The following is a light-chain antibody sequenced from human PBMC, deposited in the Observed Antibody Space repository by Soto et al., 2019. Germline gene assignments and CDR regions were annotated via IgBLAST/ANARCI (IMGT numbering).Light chain of an antibody. CDR1: QSVSSY. Sequence: EIVLTQSPATLSLSPGERATLSCRASQSVSSYLAWYQQKPGQAPRLLIYDASNRAPGIPARFSGSGSETDFPLTISSLEPEDFAVYYCQQRSNWLTFGGGTRVEIK. CDR3: QQRSNWLT. V-gene: IGKV3-11*01. J-gene: IGKJ4*01. CDR2: DAS.